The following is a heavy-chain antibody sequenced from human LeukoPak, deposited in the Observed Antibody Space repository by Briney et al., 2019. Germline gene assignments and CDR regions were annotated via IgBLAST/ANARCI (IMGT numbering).Heavy chain of an antibody. Sequence: SETLSLTCAVYGGSFSGHFWSWIRQTPGKGLEWIGEINHSGSTNYNPSLKSRVTISVDTSKNRFSLRLTSVTAADTAVFYCARGGIAGFDYWGQGALVTVSS. J-gene: IGHJ4*02. CDR2: INHSGST. CDR1: GGSFSGHF. CDR3: ARGGIAGFDY. D-gene: IGHD1-20*01. V-gene: IGHV4-34*01.